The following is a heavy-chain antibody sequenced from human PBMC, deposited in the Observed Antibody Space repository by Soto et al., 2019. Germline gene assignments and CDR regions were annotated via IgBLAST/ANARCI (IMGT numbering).Heavy chain of an antibody. V-gene: IGHV1-18*01. CDR3: AGPHGPTTSDNWFAP. Sequence: QVHLVQSGVEVKTPGASVKVSCQASGYTFFTYDISWVRQAPGQGLEWMGWISTYSGDTKYAQKFQGRVTMTTDTSPTTAYLELRSLRSDDRAVYYCAGPHGPTTSDNWFAPWGQGTLVTVSS. D-gene: IGHD5-12*01. CDR2: ISTYSGDT. CDR1: GYTFFTYD. J-gene: IGHJ5*02.